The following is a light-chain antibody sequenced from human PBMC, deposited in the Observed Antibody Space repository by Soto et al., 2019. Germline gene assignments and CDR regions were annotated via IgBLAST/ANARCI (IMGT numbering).Light chain of an antibody. CDR3: QQSYAPPIT. CDR2: GAS. Sequence: EIVLTQSPVTLSLSPWERATLSCRASQSVRSSYFAWYQQKPGQAPRLLIYGASTRATGIPARFSGSGSGTDFTLTISSLQPEDSATYFCQQSYAPPITFGQGTRLEIK. V-gene: IGKV3-20*01. J-gene: IGKJ5*01. CDR1: QSVRSSY.